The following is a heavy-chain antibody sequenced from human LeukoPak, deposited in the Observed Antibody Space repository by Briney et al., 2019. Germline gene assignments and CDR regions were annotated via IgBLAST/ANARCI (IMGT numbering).Heavy chain of an antibody. CDR3: ARDGYCSSTSCYYFDY. J-gene: IGHJ4*02. D-gene: IGHD2-2*01. V-gene: IGHV3-23*01. CDR2: ISGSTGST. CDR1: GFTFSNYA. Sequence: GGSLRLSCAASGFTFSNYAMNWVRQAPGKGLEWVSLISGSTGSTYYADSVKGRFSISRDNSKNTVYLQMNSLRAEDTAVYYCARDGYCSSTSCYYFDYWGQGTLVTVSS.